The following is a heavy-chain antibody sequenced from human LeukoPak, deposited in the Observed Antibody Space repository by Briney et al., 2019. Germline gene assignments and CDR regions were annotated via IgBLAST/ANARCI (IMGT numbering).Heavy chain of an antibody. CDR1: GFTFSTYY. Sequence: PGGSLRLSCAASGFTFSTYYMLWVRQAPGKGLEWVALISYDGRNKYYADSAKGRFTIYRDNYKDTLYLQMNSLRAEDTAVYYCARRAGAYSHPYDYWGQGTLVTVSS. V-gene: IGHV3-30*03. J-gene: IGHJ4*02. CDR2: ISYDGRNK. D-gene: IGHD4/OR15-4a*01. CDR3: ARRAGAYSHPYDY.